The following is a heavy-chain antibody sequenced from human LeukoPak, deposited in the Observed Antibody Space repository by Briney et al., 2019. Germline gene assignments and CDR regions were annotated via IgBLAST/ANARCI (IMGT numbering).Heavy chain of an antibody. CDR2: ISSSGSTI. CDR1: GFTFSSYE. V-gene: IGHV3-48*03. CDR3: AKAEHYYDTRGDY. Sequence: GGSLRLSCAASGFTFSSYEMNWVRQAPGKGLEWVSYISSSGSTIYYADSVKGRFTISRDNSKNTLYLQMNSLRAEDTALYYCAKAEHYYDTRGDYWGQGTLVTVSS. D-gene: IGHD3-22*01. J-gene: IGHJ4*02.